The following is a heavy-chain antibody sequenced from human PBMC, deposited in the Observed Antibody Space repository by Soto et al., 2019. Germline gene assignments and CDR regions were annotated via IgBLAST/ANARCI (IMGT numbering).Heavy chain of an antibody. J-gene: IGHJ6*02. V-gene: IGHV1-18*01. D-gene: IGHD5-18*01. CDR3: GRCRTDSYAMDV. CDR2: ISPYNGRT. CDR1: GYRFTSYG. Sequence: ASVKVSCKSSGYRFTSYGIAWVRQVPGQGPEWMGWISPYNGRTXHATXVXXXXXMXTDISTXXVYLELRSLRSDDTAMYYSGRCRTDSYAMDVWGQGTTVTV.